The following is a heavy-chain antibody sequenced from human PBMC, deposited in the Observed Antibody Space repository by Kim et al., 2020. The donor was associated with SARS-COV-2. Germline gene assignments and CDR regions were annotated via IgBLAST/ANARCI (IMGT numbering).Heavy chain of an antibody. CDR3: AGGAYGDVSFDY. V-gene: IGHV1-18*01. J-gene: IGHJ4*02. D-gene: IGHD4-17*01. CDR2: T. Sequence: TKYGQKVQGRVIMTTDTSTNTAYLELWSLRYDDTAMYYCAGGAYGDVSFDYWGQGTLVTVSS.